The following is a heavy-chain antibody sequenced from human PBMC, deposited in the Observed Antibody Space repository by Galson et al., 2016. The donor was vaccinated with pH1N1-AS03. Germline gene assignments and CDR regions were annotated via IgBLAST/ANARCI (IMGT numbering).Heavy chain of an antibody. V-gene: IGHV4-59*01. Sequence: LTCTVSGGSISSFYWTWIRQPPGKGLQFIGYIYNSGPTNYNPSLKSRVTISRDTTKNQFSLKLSSVTAADTAVYYCARGRWDCGGDCYGLIDYWGQGTLVTVSS. J-gene: IGHJ4*02. D-gene: IGHD2-21*02. CDR1: GGSISSFY. CDR3: ARGRWDCGGDCYGLIDY. CDR2: IYNSGPT.